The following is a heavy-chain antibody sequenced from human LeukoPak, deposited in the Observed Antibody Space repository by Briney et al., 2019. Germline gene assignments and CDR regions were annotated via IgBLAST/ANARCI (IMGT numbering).Heavy chain of an antibody. V-gene: IGHV3-66*01. CDR2: IYSGGST. D-gene: IGHD5-24*01. CDR3: ARDSGGMATPAGVNYGMDV. CDR1: GFTVSSNY. Sequence: GGSLRLSCAASGFTVSSNYMSWVRQAPGKGLEWVSVIYSGGSTYYADSVKGRFTISRDNSKNTLYLQMNSLRAEDTAVYYCARDSGGMATPAGVNYGMDVWGQGTTVTVSS. J-gene: IGHJ6*02.